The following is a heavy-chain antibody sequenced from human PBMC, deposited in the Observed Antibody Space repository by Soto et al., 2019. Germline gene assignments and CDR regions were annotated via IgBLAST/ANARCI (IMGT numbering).Heavy chain of an antibody. J-gene: IGHJ5*02. CDR1: GFTFSSYA. CDR2: ISDDGAKK. V-gene: IGHV3-30-3*01. Sequence: QVQLVESGGGVVHPGRSLRLSCAGSGFTFSSYAFHWVRQAPGKGPEWVAVISDDGAKKYYADSVQGRFTVSRQNYKDTVSLEMNNLRTEDTAIYYGARDTWARRPYYYDTGDTSWGQGTLVTVSS. CDR3: ARDTWARRPYYYDTGDTS. D-gene: IGHD3-22*01.